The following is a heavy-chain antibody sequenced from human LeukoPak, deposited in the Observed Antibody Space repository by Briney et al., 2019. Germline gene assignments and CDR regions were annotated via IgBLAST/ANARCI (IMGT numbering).Heavy chain of an antibody. Sequence: GGFLRLSYAASGFIFDDYAMHWVRQAPGKGLEWVSGISWNSGSIGYADSVKGRFTISRDNAKNSLYLQMNSLRAEDTALYYCAKDRDYSSSGASVDYWGQGTLVTVSS. D-gene: IGHD6-6*01. CDR3: AKDRDYSSSGASVDY. J-gene: IGHJ4*02. CDR2: ISWNSGSI. V-gene: IGHV3-9*01. CDR1: GFIFDDYA.